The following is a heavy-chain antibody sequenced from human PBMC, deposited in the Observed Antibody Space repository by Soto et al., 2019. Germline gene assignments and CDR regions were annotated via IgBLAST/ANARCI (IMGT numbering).Heavy chain of an antibody. V-gene: IGHV3-30*18. Sequence: QVQLVESGGGVVQPGRSLRLSCAASGFTFSSCGMHWVRQAPGKGLEWVAVISYDGSNKYYADSVKGRFTISRDNSKNTLYLQMNSLRAEDTAVYYCAKDRSHSSSWYENWGQGTLVTVSS. D-gene: IGHD6-13*01. CDR2: ISYDGSNK. J-gene: IGHJ4*02. CDR3: AKDRSHSSSWYEN. CDR1: GFTFSSCG.